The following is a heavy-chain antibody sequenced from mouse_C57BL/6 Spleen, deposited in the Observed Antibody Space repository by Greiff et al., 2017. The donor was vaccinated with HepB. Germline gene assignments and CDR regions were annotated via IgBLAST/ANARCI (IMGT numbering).Heavy chain of an antibody. CDR2: IRLKSDNYAT. J-gene: IGHJ2*01. CDR3: TDYYGIDY. CDR1: GFTFSNYW. D-gene: IGHD1-1*01. Sequence: EVQLVESGGGLVQPGGSMKLSCVASGFTFSNYWMNWVRQSPEKGLEWVAQIRLKSDNYATHYAESVKGRFTISRDDSKSSVYLQMNNLRAEDTGIYYCTDYYGIDYWGQGTTLTVSS. V-gene: IGHV6-3*01.